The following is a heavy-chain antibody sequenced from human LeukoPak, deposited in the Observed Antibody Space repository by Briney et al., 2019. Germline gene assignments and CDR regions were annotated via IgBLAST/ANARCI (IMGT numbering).Heavy chain of an antibody. V-gene: IGHV4-59*08. CDR1: GGSISSYY. J-gene: IGHJ6*02. CDR3: ASLYYDFWSGYYTGSPRAAYCYGMDV. CDR2: IYYSGST. Sequence: SETLSLTCTVSGGSISSYYWSWIRQPPGKGLEWIGYIYYSGSTNYNPSLKSRVTISVDTSKNQFSLKLSSVTAADTAVYYCASLYYDFWSGYYTGSPRAAYCYGMDVWGQGTTVTVSS. D-gene: IGHD3-3*01.